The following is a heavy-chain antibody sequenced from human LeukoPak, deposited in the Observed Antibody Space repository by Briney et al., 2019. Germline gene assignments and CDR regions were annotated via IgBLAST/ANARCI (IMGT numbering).Heavy chain of an antibody. Sequence: ASVKVSCKASGYTFTSYFIHWVRQAPGQGLEWMGIINPGSGSTSYTQKFRDRVTMTRDKSTSTVNMELSSLRSEDTAVYYCVRDLGYYDSSGYPTHFDYWGQGTLVTVSS. CDR1: GYTFTSYF. CDR2: INPGSGST. V-gene: IGHV1-46*01. D-gene: IGHD3-22*01. J-gene: IGHJ4*02. CDR3: VRDLGYYDSSGYPTHFDY.